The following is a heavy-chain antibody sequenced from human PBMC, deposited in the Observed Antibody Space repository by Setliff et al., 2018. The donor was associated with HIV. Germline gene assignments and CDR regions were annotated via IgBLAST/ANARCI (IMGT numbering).Heavy chain of an antibody. CDR1: GFTFSSYW. V-gene: IGHV3-48*01. Sequence: GGSLRLSCAASGFTFSSYWMHWVRQAPGKGLEWVSYISSSSSTIYYADSVKGRFTISRDNAKNSLYLQMNSLRAEDTAVYYCASSGSGSYINWFGPWGQGTLVTVSS. CDR3: ASSGSGSYINWFGP. J-gene: IGHJ5*02. CDR2: ISSSSSTI. D-gene: IGHD3-10*01.